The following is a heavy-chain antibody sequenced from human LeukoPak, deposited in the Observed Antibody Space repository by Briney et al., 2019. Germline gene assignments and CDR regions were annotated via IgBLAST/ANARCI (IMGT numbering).Heavy chain of an antibody. V-gene: IGHV3-21*01. D-gene: IGHD5-12*01. J-gene: IGHJ4*02. CDR1: GFTFSSYS. CDR3: VRRGPNNSGLDY. CDR2: ITSTSTYI. Sequence: GGSLRLSCAASGFTFSSYSFNWVRQAPGKELEWVASITSTSTYIYYADSVQGRFAVSRDNAKNSLYLQMNSLRAEDTAVFYCVRRGPNNSGLDYWGQGTLVTVSS.